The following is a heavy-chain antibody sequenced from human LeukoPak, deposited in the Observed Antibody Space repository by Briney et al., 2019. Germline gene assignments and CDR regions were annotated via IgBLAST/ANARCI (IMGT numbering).Heavy chain of an antibody. J-gene: IGHJ4*02. V-gene: IGHV3-7*01. Sequence: GGSLRLSCAASGFTFSNYNFYWVRQAPGKGLEWVANIKQDGSKKSYVDSVKGRFTISRDNAKNSLYLQMNSLRAEDTAIYYCTRVGYIDEGIDYWGQGTLVTVSS. CDR3: TRVGYIDEGIDY. CDR1: GFTFSNYN. CDR2: IKQDGSKK. D-gene: IGHD5-24*01.